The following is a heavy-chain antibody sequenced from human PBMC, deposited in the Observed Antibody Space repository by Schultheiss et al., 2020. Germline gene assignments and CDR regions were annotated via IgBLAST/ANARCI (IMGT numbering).Heavy chain of an antibody. V-gene: IGHV3-74*01. Sequence: LKISCAASGFTFSSYWMHWVRQAPGKGLVWVSRINSDGSSTSYADSVKGRFTISRDNAKNSLYLQMNSLRAEDTAVYYCARGGGAKGYWGQGTLVTVSS. D-gene: IGHD3-10*01. CDR3: ARGGGAKGY. CDR1: GFTFSSYW. J-gene: IGHJ4*02. CDR2: INSDGSST.